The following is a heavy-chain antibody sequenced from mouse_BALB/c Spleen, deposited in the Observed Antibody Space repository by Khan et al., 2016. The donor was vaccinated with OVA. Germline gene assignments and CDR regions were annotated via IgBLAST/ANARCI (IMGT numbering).Heavy chain of an antibody. CDR3: AKEPPYYAMDY. CDR1: GFSLTDYA. V-gene: IGHV2-6-5*01. Sequence: VQLKESGPGLVAPSQSLSITCTVSGFSLTDYAVSWIRQPPGKGLEWLGVIWGGGSKYYNSALKSRLSISKDNSKSQVFLKMNSLQTDDTAMYYCAKEPPYYAMDYWGQGTSVTVSS. CDR2: IWGGGSK. J-gene: IGHJ4*01.